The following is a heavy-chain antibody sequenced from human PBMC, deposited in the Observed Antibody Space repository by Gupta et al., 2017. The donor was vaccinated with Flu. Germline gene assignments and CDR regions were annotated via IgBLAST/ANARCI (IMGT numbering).Heavy chain of an antibody. D-gene: IGHD3-22*01. V-gene: IGHV3-23*01. CDR2: ISGSGGST. J-gene: IGHJ4*02. Sequence: EVQLLESGGGLVQPGGSLRLSCAASGFTFSSYAMSWVRQAPGKGLEWVSAISGSGGSTYYADSVKGRFTISRDNSKNTLYLQMNSLRAEDTAVYYCAKEGVGFYYDSSGYYSDYWGQGTLVTVSS. CDR1: GFTFSSYA. CDR3: AKEGVGFYYDSSGYYSDY.